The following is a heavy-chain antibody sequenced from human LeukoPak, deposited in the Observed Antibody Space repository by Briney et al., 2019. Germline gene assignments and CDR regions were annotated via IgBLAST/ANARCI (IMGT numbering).Heavy chain of an antibody. CDR3: ARDRFGENDY. CDR1: GYTFTSYG. J-gene: IGHJ4*02. D-gene: IGHD3-10*01. CDR2: ISPDNGNT. Sequence: GASVKVSCKASGYTFTSYGIIWVRQAPGQGLEWMGWISPDNGNTNYAQKLQGRVTMTTDTSTSTAYMELRSLRSDDTAVYYCARDRFGENDYWGQGTLVTVSS. V-gene: IGHV1-18*01.